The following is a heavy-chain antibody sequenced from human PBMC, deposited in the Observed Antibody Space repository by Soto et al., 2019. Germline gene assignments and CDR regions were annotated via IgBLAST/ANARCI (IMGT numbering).Heavy chain of an antibody. CDR1: GFTFSSYG. V-gene: IGHV3-30*18. D-gene: IGHD6-6*01. Sequence: PGGSLRLSCAASGFTFSSYGMHGVRQAPGKGLEWVAVISYDGSNKYYADSVKGRFTISRDNSKNTLYLQMNSLRAEDTAVYYCAKDLVYSSSSRAYYYYGMDVWGQGTTVTVSS. CDR3: AKDLVYSSSSRAYYYYGMDV. CDR2: ISYDGSNK. J-gene: IGHJ6*02.